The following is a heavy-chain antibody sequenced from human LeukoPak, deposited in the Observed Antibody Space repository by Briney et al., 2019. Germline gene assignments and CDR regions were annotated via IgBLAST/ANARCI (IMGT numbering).Heavy chain of an antibody. V-gene: IGHV3-74*01. CDR2: INNDGSST. Sequence: GGSLRLSCGASGFTFSSYWMHWVRQAPGKGLVWVSRINNDGSSTSYADSVKGRFTISRDNSKNTLYLQMNSLRAEDTAVYYCAKGVVVAPDVTPFDYWGQGTLVTVSS. D-gene: IGHD2-2*01. CDR3: AKGVVVAPDVTPFDY. CDR1: GFTFSSYW. J-gene: IGHJ4*02.